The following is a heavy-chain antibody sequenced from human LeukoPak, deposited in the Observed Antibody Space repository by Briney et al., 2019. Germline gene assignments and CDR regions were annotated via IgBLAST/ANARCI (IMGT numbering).Heavy chain of an antibody. D-gene: IGHD2-2*01. CDR3: AKGPMPQFLYYFDY. J-gene: IGHJ4*02. Sequence: QSGMSLRLSCATSGFTFSTSTMHWVRQAPGKGLEWVAFIRYDGSNKYYADSVKGRFTISRDNSKNTLYLQMNSLRAEDTAVYYCAKGPMPQFLYYFDYWGQGTLVTVSS. CDR2: IRYDGSNK. V-gene: IGHV3-30*02. CDR1: GFTFSTST.